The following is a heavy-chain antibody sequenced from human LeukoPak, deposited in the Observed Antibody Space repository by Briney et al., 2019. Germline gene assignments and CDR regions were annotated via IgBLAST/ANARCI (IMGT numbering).Heavy chain of an antibody. CDR3: ARDPRWLTPDCTSTSCYENYFDP. D-gene: IGHD2-2*01. V-gene: IGHV4-38-2*02. Sequence: SETLSLTCVVSGYSLSSGYQWAWIRQSPGKGLEWVGSIYHSSSAHYNPSLKSRVTISVETSKNQFSLNLYSVTAADTAVYYCARDPRWLTPDCTSTSCYENYFDPWGQGTLVTVSS. J-gene: IGHJ5*02. CDR2: IYHSSSA. CDR1: GYSLSSGYQ.